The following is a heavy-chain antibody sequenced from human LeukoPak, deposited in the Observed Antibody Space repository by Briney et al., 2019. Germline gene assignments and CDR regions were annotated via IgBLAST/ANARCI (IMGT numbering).Heavy chain of an antibody. CDR1: GFTFSSYG. Sequence: SGGSLRLSCAASGFTFSSYGMHWVRQAPGKGLEWVAVISYDGSNKYYADSVKGRFTISRDNSKNTLYLQMNSLRAEDTAVYYCAKDRIAAAGNYYYYGMDVWGQGTTVTVSS. D-gene: IGHD6-13*01. J-gene: IGHJ6*02. CDR3: AKDRIAAAGNYYYYGMDV. V-gene: IGHV3-30*18. CDR2: ISYDGSNK.